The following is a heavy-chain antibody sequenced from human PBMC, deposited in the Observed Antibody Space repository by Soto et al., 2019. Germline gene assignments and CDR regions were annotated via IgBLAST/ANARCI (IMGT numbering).Heavy chain of an antibody. CDR2: IIPIFGTA. J-gene: IGHJ4*02. CDR3: ATGRRDGYNDISYFDY. V-gene: IGHV1-69*13. CDR1: GGTFSSYA. D-gene: IGHD5-12*01. Sequence: GASVKVSCKASGGTFSSYAISWVRQAPGQGLEWMGGIIPIFGTANYAQKFQGRVTITADESTSTAYMELSSLRSEDTAVYYCATGRRDGYNDISYFDYCVQVGLVTVS.